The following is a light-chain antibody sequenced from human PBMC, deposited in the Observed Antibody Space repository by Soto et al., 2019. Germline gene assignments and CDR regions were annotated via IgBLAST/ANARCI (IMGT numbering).Light chain of an antibody. J-gene: IGLJ1*01. V-gene: IGLV2-14*01. CDR2: QGT. CDR1: SSDLAIYNY. CDR3: SSYTDSSNYV. Sequence: SVLAQPASVSGSPGQSITISCTGTSSDLAIYNYVSWYQQQPGKAPKLMNYQGTNRASGVSNRFSGSRSGNTASLTISGLQAEDEADYSCSSYTDSSNYVFGTGTKVAVL.